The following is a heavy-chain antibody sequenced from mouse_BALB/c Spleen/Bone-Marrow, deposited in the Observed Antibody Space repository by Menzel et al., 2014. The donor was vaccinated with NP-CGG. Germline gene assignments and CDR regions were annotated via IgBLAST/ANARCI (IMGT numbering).Heavy chain of an antibody. J-gene: IGHJ1*01. CDR3: TRSNYGYWYFDV. D-gene: IGHD1-1*01. V-gene: IGHV1S81*02. CDR2: INPSNGGT. CDR1: GYSFTNYY. Sequence: VQLQQSGAELAKPGASVKLSCKASGYSFTNYYMYWVKRRPGQGLEWIGEINPSNGGTNFNEKFKNKATLTVDKSSSTAYMQLSSLTSEDSAVYYCTRSNYGYWYFDVWGAGTTVTVSS.